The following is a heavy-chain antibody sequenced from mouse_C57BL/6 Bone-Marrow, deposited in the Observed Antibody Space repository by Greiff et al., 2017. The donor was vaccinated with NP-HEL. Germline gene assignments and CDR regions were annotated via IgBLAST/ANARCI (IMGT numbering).Heavy chain of an antibody. D-gene: IGHD4-1*01. J-gene: IGHJ2*01. CDR2: IYPGSGST. CDR1: GYTFTSYW. Sequence: QVQLQQSGAELVKPGASVKMSCKASGYTFTSYWITWVKQRPGQGLEWIGDIYPGSGSTNYNEKFKSKATLTVDTSSSTAYMQLSSLTSEDSAVYYCARRTGTEYYCDYWGQGTTLTVSS. V-gene: IGHV1-55*01. CDR3: ARRTGTEYYCDY.